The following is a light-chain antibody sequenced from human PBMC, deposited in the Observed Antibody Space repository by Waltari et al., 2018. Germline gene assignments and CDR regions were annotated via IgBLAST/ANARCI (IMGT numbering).Light chain of an antibody. Sequence: SFELTQDPAVSVALGQTVRITCQGDGLRRDFARWYEQKPGQAPILVRSDKNKRSTGIPARVSGPNSGEAASLTITGTHAEYEAVDYCSSRGSINNHAVVFAGRTNLTVL. CDR1: GLRRDF. J-gene: IGLJ2*01. CDR3: SSRGSINNHAVV. V-gene: IGLV3-19*01. CDR2: DKN.